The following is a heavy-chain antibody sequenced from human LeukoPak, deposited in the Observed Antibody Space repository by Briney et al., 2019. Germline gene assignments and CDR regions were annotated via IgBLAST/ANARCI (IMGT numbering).Heavy chain of an antibody. V-gene: IGHV3-53*01. J-gene: IGHJ4*02. D-gene: IGHD3-10*01. Sequence: GGSLRLSCAASGFTVSSNYMSWVRQAPGKGLGWVSVIYSGGSTYYADSGKGRFTISRDNSKNTLYLQMNSLRAEDTAVYYCARDSGDHIFDYWGQGTLVTVSS. CDR1: GFTVSSNY. CDR2: IYSGGST. CDR3: ARDSGDHIFDY.